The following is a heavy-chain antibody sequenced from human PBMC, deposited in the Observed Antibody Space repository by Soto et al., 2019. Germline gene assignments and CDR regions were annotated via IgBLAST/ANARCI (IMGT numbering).Heavy chain of an antibody. CDR3: AKIFHLSTVTSNVLGY. Sequence: EVQLLESGGGLVQPGGSLRLSCAASGFTFSSYAMSWVRQAPGKGLEWVSAISGSGGSTYYADSVKGRFTISRDNSKNTLYLQMNSLRAEDTAVYYCAKIFHLSTVTSNVLGYWGQGTLVTVSS. CDR2: ISGSGGST. V-gene: IGHV3-23*01. CDR1: GFTFSSYA. J-gene: IGHJ4*02. D-gene: IGHD4-4*01.